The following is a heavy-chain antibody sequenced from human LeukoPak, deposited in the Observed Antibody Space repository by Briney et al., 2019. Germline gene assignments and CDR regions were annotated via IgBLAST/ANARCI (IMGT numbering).Heavy chain of an antibody. J-gene: IGHJ5*02. V-gene: IGHV3-21*01. D-gene: IGHD2-8*01. CDR1: GLTFTNSS. Sequence: GGSLRLSCAASGLTFTNSSMNWVRQAPGKGLEWVSSISSRSNYVYYADSVRGRFTVSRDNAKNSLYLQMDSLRAEDTAVYYCARSGWTNWFDPWGQGTLVTVSS. CDR2: ISSRSNYV. CDR3: ARSGWTNWFDP.